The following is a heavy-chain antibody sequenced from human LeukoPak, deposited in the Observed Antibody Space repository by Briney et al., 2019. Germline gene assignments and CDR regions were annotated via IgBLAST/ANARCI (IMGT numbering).Heavy chain of an antibody. V-gene: IGHV1-18*01. J-gene: IGHJ4*02. Sequence: ASVKVSCKASGYTFTSYGIRWVRLAPGQGLEGMGWVSTHNGNTNYAQKFQGRVTMTTDTSTSTASMELRSLRSDDTAVYYCARGASYVILTGYSYFDYWGQGTLVTVSS. D-gene: IGHD3-9*01. CDR3: ARGASYVILTGYSYFDY. CDR1: GYTFTSYG. CDR2: VSTHNGNT.